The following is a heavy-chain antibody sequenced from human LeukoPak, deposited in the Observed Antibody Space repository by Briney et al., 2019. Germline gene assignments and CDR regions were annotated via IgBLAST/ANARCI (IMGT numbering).Heavy chain of an antibody. J-gene: IGHJ4*02. CDR1: GYTFTSYG. CDR3: AKAPSAHWPSDY. D-gene: IGHD1-1*01. CDR2: INGHNGNT. V-gene: IGHV1-18*01. Sequence: ASVKVSCKASGYTFTSYGITWVRQAPGQGLEWMGWINGHNGNTHYAQNLQDRITMTTDTSSTTVYMELRSLKSGDTAVYYCAKAPSAHWPSDYWGQGTLVTVSS.